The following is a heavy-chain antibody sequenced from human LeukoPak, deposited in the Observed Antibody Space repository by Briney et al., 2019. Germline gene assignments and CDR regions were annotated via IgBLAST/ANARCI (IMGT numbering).Heavy chain of an antibody. CDR1: GFTFSSYA. CDR2: ISYDGGNK. CDR3: ARALYSSSCGDY. V-gene: IGHV3-30-3*01. Sequence: GGSLRLSCAASGFTFSSYAMHWVRQAPGKGLEWVAVISYDGGNKYYADSVKGRFTISRDNSKNTLYLQMNSLRAEDTAVYYCARALYSSSCGDYWGQGTLVTVSS. J-gene: IGHJ4*02. D-gene: IGHD6-13*01.